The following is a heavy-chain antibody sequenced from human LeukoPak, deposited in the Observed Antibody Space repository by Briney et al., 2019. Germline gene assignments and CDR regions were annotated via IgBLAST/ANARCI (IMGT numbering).Heavy chain of an antibody. CDR2: INPSGGST. CDR3: ARDIWLLGRDGYNYSDY. J-gene: IGHJ4*02. D-gene: IGHD5-24*01. CDR1: GYTFTRYY. Sequence: ASVKVPCKASGYTFTRYYMHWVREAPGQGLEWMGMINPSGGSTSYAQKFQGRVTMTRDTSTSTVYMELSSLRSEDTAVYYCARDIWLLGRDGYNYSDYWGQGNLVPVSS. V-gene: IGHV1-46*03.